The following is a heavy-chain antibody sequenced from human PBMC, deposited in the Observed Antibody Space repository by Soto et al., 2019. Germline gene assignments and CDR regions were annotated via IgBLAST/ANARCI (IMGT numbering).Heavy chain of an antibody. J-gene: IGHJ6*02. CDR2: INAGNGNT. CDR1: EDTFTRYV. Sequence: GIPVKVSCKASEDTFTRYVMHWVRQAPGQRLEWMGWINAGNGNTKYSQNFQGRVTITRDASASTAYMELSSLRSQDTAVYYCATSTIDTSTWKQYFYGMDVWGQGSTVTVSS. CDR3: ATSTIDTSTWKQYFYGMDV. D-gene: IGHD6-13*01. V-gene: IGHV1-3*01.